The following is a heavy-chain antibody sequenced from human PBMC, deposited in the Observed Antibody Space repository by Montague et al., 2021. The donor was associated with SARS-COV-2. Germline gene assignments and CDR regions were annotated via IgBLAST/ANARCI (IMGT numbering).Heavy chain of an antibody. V-gene: IGHV4-59*01. CDR3: ARESSYSRCSSTSCYTSVWFDP. Sequence: SETLSLTCTVSGGSISSYYWSWIRQPPGKGLEWIGYIYYSGSTNYTPSLKSRVTISVDTSKNQFSLKLSSVTAADTAVYYCARESSYSRCSSTSCYTSVWFDPWGQGTLVTVSS. J-gene: IGHJ5*02. D-gene: IGHD2-2*02. CDR1: GGSISSYY. CDR2: IYYSGST.